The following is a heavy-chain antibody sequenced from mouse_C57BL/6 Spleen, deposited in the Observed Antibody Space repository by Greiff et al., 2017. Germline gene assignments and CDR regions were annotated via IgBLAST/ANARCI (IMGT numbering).Heavy chain of an antibody. CDR3: ARGLYLGAMDY. J-gene: IGHJ4*01. CDR1: GYTFTSYG. D-gene: IGHD1-1*01. V-gene: IGHV1-81*01. Sequence: QVQLQQPGAELARPGASVKLSCKASGYTFTSYGISWVKQRTGQGLEWIGEIYPRSGNTYYNDKFKGKATLTADKSSSTAYMELRSLTSEDSAVYFCARGLYLGAMDYWGQGTSVTVSS. CDR2: IYPRSGNT.